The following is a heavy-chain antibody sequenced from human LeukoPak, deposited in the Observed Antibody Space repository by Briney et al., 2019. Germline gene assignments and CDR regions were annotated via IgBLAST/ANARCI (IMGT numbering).Heavy chain of an antibody. CDR1: GYTFTGYY. Sequence: VKVSCKPSGYTFTGYYMHWVRQAPGQGLEWMGWINPNSGGTNYAQKFQGRVTMTSDTSISTAYMELSGLRSDDTALYYCARGGGYSSSWYEAYWGQGTLVTVSS. CDR2: INPNSGGT. J-gene: IGHJ4*02. V-gene: IGHV1-2*02. CDR3: ARGGGYSSSWYEAY. D-gene: IGHD6-13*01.